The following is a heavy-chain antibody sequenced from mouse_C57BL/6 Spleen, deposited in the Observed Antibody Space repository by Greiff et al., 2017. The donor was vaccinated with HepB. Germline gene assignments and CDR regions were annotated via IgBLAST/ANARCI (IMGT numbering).Heavy chain of an antibody. CDR3: ASNPYDYDGVDN. CDR2: IHPNSGST. Sequence: QVQLQQPGAELVKPGASVKLSCKASGYTFTSYWMHWVKQRPGQGLEWIGMIHPNSGSTNYNEKFKSKATLTVDKSSSTAYMQLSSLTSEDSAVYYCASNPYDYDGVDNWGQGTSVTVSS. V-gene: IGHV1-64*01. D-gene: IGHD2-4*01. J-gene: IGHJ4*01. CDR1: GYTFTSYW.